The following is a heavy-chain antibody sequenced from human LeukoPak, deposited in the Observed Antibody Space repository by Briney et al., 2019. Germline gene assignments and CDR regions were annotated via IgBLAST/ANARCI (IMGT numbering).Heavy chain of an antibody. CDR1: GFTFRRYA. CDR2: IRGSGGSP. V-gene: IGHV3-23*01. J-gene: IGHJ4*02. D-gene: IGHD2-2*01. CDR3: VRERYCSGTSCVELGY. Sequence: PGGSLRLSCAASGFTFRRYAMSWVRQAPGKGLEWVSGIRGSGGSPYHADSVKGRFTIYRDNSKNTLLLQMNSLRAEDTAVHYCVRERYCSGTSCVELGYWGQGTLVTVSS.